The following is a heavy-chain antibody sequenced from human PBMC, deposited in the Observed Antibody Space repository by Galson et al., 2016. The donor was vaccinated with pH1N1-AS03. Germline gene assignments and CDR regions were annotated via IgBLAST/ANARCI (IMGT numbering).Heavy chain of an antibody. J-gene: IGHJ3*02. D-gene: IGHD2-15*01. CDR2: TYWRSKWYI. V-gene: IGHV6-1*01. CDR1: GDSVSSHIDA. CDR3: ARGRYSGFEI. Sequence: CAISGDSVSSHIDAWNWIRHSPSRGLEWLGRTYWRSKWYIDYALSLKSRITINPDTSKNQFSLQLTSVIPDDTAVYYCARGRYSGFEIWGQGAKVTVSS.